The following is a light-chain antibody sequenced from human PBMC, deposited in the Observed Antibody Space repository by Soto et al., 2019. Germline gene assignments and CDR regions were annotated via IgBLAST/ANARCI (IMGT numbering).Light chain of an antibody. CDR3: QQYGSSPPLT. CDR1: QSVSSSY. V-gene: IGKV3-20*01. Sequence: EIVLTQSPGTLSLSPGERATLSCRASQSVSSSYLAWYQQKPGQAPRLLIYGASSRATGIPDRFSCSGSGTGFTLTISRLEPEDFAVYYCQQYGSSPPLTFGGGTKVEIK. J-gene: IGKJ4*01. CDR2: GAS.